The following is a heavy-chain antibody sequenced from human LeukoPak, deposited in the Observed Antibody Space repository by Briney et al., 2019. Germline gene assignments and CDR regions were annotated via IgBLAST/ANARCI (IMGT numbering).Heavy chain of an antibody. CDR3: ARNRFYLTGAYYFDP. CDR1: GASMKNSF. CDR2: ISDSGNT. D-gene: IGHD3-22*01. V-gene: IGHV4-59*01. J-gene: IGHJ5*02. Sequence: SETLSLTCSVSGASMKNSFWSWIRQPPGKGLEWIGYISDSGNTNYNPSLKSRVTFSIDTSKGQFYLNLRSVTAADTAFYFCARNRFYLTGAYYFDPWGRGTQVTVSS.